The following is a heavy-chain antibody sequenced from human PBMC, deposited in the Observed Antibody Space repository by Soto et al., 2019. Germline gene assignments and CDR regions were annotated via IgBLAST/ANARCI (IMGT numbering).Heavy chain of an antibody. CDR1: GYTFTSYG. V-gene: IGHV1-18*04. CDR2: ISAYNGNT. CDR3: ARDQRAPLYYDFWSGYYERGDGYYYYGMDV. D-gene: IGHD3-3*01. Sequence: QVQLVQSGAEVKKPGASVKVSCKASGYTFTSYGISWVRQAPGQGLEWMGWISAYNGNTNYAQKLQGRVTMTTDTSTSTAYMELRSLRSDDTAVYYCARDQRAPLYYDFWSGYYERGDGYYYYGMDVWGQGTTVTVSS. J-gene: IGHJ6*02.